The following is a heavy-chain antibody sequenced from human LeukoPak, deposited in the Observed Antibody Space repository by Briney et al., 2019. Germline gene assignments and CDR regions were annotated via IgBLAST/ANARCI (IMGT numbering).Heavy chain of an antibody. CDR2: INHSGST. D-gene: IGHD6-13*01. Sequence: SETLSLTCAVYGGSFSGYYWSWIRQPPGKGLEWIGEINHSGSTNYNPSLKSRVTISVDTSKNQFSLKLSSVTAADTAVYYCVGGRTGYSSSRTTGYYYYMDVWGKGTTVTISS. CDR1: GGSFSGYY. V-gene: IGHV4-34*01. J-gene: IGHJ6*03. CDR3: VGGRTGYSSSRTTGYYYYMDV.